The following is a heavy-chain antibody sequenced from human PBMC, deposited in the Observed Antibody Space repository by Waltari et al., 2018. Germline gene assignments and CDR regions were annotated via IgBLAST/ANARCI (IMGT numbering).Heavy chain of an antibody. J-gene: IGHJ5*02. D-gene: IGHD6-13*01. CDR2: IYHSGST. CDR3: ARDGVIAAAGTQEWFDP. CDR1: GGSISSSNW. Sequence: QVQLQESGPGLVKPSGTLSLTCAVSGGSISSSNWWSWVRQPPGKGLEWIGEIYHSGSTNYNPSLKSRVTISVDKSKNQFSLKLSSVTAADTAVYYCARDGVIAAAGTQEWFDPWGQGTLVTVSS. V-gene: IGHV4-4*02.